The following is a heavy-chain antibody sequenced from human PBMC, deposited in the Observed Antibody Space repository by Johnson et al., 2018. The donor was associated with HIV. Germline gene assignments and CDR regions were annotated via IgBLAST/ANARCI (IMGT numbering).Heavy chain of an antibody. V-gene: IGHV3-66*01. J-gene: IGHJ3*02. CDR3: ASTRLGAFDI. CDR1: GFTVSTNS. D-gene: IGHD6-6*01. Sequence: VQLVESGGGLVQPGGSLRLSCAASGFTVSTNSMSWVRQAPGKGLEWVSVIYSGDNTLYADSVKGRFIVSRDNSKNTLYVQMDSLRVEDTAVYYCASTRLGAFDIWGQGTMVTVSS. CDR2: IYSGDNT.